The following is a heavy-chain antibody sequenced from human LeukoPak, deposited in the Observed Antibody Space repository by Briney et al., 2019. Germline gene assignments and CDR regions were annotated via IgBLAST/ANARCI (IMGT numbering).Heavy chain of an antibody. CDR3: ARGGYYDFWSGYSQGAFDI. CDR1: GGSISSYY. Sequence: PSETLSLTCTVSGGSISSYYWSWLRQPPGKGLEWIGYIYHSGSTYYNPTLKSRVTISVDRSKNQFSLKLSSVTAADTAVYYCARGGYYDFWSGYSQGAFDIWGQGTMVTVSS. V-gene: IGHV4-59*12. J-gene: IGHJ3*02. D-gene: IGHD3-3*01. CDR2: IYHSGST.